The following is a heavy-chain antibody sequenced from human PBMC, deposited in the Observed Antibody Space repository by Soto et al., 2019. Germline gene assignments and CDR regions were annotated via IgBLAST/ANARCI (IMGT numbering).Heavy chain of an antibody. CDR1: GFTFSSYD. CDR2: IGTAGDT. V-gene: IGHV3-13*01. CDR3: AKNQGVELVTLATVDWLDT. J-gene: IGHJ5*02. Sequence: GGSLRLSCAASGFTFSSYDMHWVRQATGKGLEWVSAIGTAGDTYYPGSVKGRFTISRENAKNSLYLELNNLSAEDTAVYHCAKNQGVELVTLATVDWLDTWGQESVVTVYS. D-gene: IGHD1-26*01.